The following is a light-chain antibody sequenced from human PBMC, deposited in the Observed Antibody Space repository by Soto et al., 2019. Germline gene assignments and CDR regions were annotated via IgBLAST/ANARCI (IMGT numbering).Light chain of an antibody. CDR3: QQTSSTPT. V-gene: IGKV1-39*01. Sequence: DIQLTQSPSSLSPPVGDRATITCRASQSIRSYLNWYQQKPGTAAKLLIYAASSLQTGVSSRFSGSGSGTDFTLTISNLQPEDFATDYCQQTSSTPTFGGWTKVDIK. J-gene: IGKJ4*01. CDR1: QSIRSY. CDR2: AAS.